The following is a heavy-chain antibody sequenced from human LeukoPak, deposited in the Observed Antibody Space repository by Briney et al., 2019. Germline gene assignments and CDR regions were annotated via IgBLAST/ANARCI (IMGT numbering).Heavy chain of an antibody. Sequence: SETLSLTCTVSGDSISSSSFYWGWIRQPPGKGTEWIGTIDYSGSTYFNPSLKSRVTISVDTSKNQFSLKLSSVTAADTAVYYCARHIPSTRFDYWGQGTLVTVSS. D-gene: IGHD2-2*01. CDR3: ARHIPSTRFDY. CDR1: GDSISSSSFY. J-gene: IGHJ4*02. CDR2: IDYSGST. V-gene: IGHV4-39*01.